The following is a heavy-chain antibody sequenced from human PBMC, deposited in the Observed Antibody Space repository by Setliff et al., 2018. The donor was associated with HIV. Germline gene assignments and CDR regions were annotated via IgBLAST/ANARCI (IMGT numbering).Heavy chain of an antibody. J-gene: IGHJ4*02. Sequence: PGESLRLSCAASGFIFCSYGMHWVRQAPGKGLEWVAFIRYDGSNKYYADSVKGRFTISRDNSKNTLYLQMNSLRAEDTAVYYCATIVESSGYHGGNYFDFWGRGSLVTVSS. CDR3: ATIVESSGYHGGNYFDF. CDR1: GFIFCSYG. V-gene: IGHV3-30*02. D-gene: IGHD3-22*01. CDR2: IRYDGSNK.